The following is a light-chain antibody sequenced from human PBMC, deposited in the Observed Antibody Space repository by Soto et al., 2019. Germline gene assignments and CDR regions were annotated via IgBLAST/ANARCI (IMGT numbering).Light chain of an antibody. CDR2: GAS. Sequence: EIVLTQSPGTLSLSPGERATLSCRASQSVSSNYLVWYQQKPGQAPRLLIYGASSRATGIPDRFSGSGSGTDFTLTISRLEPEDFAVYYCQQYNNWPPWTFGQGTKVEIK. CDR1: QSVSSNY. V-gene: IGKV3-20*01. J-gene: IGKJ1*01. CDR3: QQYNNWPPWT.